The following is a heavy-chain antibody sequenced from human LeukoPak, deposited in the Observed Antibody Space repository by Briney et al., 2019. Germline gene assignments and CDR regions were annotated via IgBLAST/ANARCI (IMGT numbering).Heavy chain of an antibody. CDR3: ARVTALYSSSWVRFDP. D-gene: IGHD6-13*01. CDR2: ISDSGNA. CDR1: GGSINRNKDY. J-gene: IGHJ5*02. V-gene: IGHV4-39*07. Sequence: SETLSLTCTVSGGSINRNKDYWAWIRQPPGKGPEWIGSISDSGNAYYNPSLKSRVTISVDTSKNQFSLKLSSVTAADTAVYYCARVTALYSSSWVRFDPWGQGTLVTVSS.